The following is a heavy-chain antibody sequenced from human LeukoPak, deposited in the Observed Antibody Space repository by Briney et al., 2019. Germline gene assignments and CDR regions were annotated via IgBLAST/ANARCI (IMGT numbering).Heavy chain of an antibody. CDR2: IIPIFGTA. CDR3: ARGIDSSGYYGTYYFDY. Sequence: SVKVSCKASGGTFSSYAISWVRQAPGQRLEWMGGIIPIFGTANYAQKFQGRVTITADESTSTAYMELSSLRSEDTAVYYCARGIDSSGYYGTYYFDYWGQGTLVTVSS. D-gene: IGHD3-22*01. CDR1: GGTFSSYA. J-gene: IGHJ4*02. V-gene: IGHV1-69*13.